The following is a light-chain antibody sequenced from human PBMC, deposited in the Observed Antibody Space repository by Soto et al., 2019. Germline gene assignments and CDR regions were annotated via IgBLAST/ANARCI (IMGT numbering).Light chain of an antibody. CDR3: QQSYSSPFT. J-gene: IGKJ3*01. CDR2: AAS. V-gene: IGKV1-39*01. CDR1: QSISSY. Sequence: DIPMTQSPSSLSASVGDRVTITCRASQSISSYLNWYQQKPGEAPKLLIYAASNLQSGVPSRFSGSGSGTDFTLTISSLQPEDFATYYCQQSYSSPFTFGPGTKVDIK.